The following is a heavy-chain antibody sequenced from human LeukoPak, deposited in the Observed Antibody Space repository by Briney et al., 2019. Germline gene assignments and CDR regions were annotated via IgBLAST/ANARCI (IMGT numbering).Heavy chain of an antibody. Sequence: SETLSLTCTVSGGSISSGSYYWSWIRQPAGKGLEWIGRIYTSGSTNYNPSLKSRVTMSVDTSKNQFSLKLSSVTAADTAVYYCARVYGSGSFHTYYYMDVWGKGTTVTISS. CDR2: IYTSGST. CDR1: GGSISSGSYY. CDR3: ARVYGSGSFHTYYYMDV. V-gene: IGHV4-61*02. J-gene: IGHJ6*03. D-gene: IGHD3-10*01.